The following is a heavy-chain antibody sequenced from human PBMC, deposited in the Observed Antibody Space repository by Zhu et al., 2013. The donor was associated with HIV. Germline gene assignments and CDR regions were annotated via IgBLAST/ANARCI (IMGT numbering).Heavy chain of an antibody. J-gene: IGHJ6*02. CDR2: LNPHSGHS. D-gene: IGHD6-13*01. V-gene: IGHV1-8*01. Sequence: QLVQSGLEVRKPGASVKISCKATGFIFTSVGYSWVRQATGQGLEWMGWLNPHSGHSGYAQKFQGRVTMTMSSSISTVYMEVSSLRSEDTAVYYCARVRSSSSLHYYGMDVWGQGTAITVSS. CDR3: ARVRSSSSLHYYGMDV. CDR1: GFIFTSVG.